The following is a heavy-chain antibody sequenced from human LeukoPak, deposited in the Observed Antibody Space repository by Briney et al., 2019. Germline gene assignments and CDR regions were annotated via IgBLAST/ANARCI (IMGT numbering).Heavy chain of an antibody. CDR3: ARPDDSESFYRANHY. CDR2: ISNDGNNK. D-gene: IGHD3-10*01. J-gene: IGHJ4*02. V-gene: IGHV3-30*04. CDR1: GFSFNSYP. Sequence: GGSLRLSCAASGFSFNSYPMHWVRQAPGKGLEWVAVISNDGNNKYYADSVKGRFTVSRDNSNNTLSLQMNGLRVEDTAVYYCARPDDSESFYRANHYWGRGTLVTVS.